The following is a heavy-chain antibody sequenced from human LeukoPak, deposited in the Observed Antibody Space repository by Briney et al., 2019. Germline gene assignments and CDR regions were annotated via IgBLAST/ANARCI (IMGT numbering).Heavy chain of an antibody. D-gene: IGHD3-10*01. J-gene: IGHJ4*02. CDR3: ARDQGATLVRGVTPYLDY. CDR1: GFTFTSYA. Sequence: GGSLRLSCEASGFTFTSYAMHRVRQAPGKGLEWVSIISYDGSDEKFADSVKGRFTISRDNAKNMVFLQMNSLRTEDTAVYYCARDQGATLVRGVTPYLDYWGQGTLVSVSS. CDR2: ISYDGSDE. V-gene: IGHV3-30*04.